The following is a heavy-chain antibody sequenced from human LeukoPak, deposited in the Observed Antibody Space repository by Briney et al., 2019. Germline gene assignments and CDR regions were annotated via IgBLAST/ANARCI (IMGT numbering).Heavy chain of an antibody. V-gene: IGHV3-9*01. CDR1: GITFDDYA. CDR3: AKANTGGGSNNLGYFHH. D-gene: IGHD3-16*01. J-gene: IGHJ1*01. Sequence: PGRSLRLSCAASGITFDDYAMHWVRQAPGKGLEWVSGISWNSGSIGYADSVRGRFTISRDNSKNTLYLQMNSLRAEDTAVYYCAKANTGGGSNNLGYFHHWGQGTLVTVSS. CDR2: ISWNSGSI.